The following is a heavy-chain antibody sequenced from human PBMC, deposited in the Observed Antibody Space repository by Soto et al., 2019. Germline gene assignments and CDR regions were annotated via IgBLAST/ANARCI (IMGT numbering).Heavy chain of an antibody. CDR1: GFIFSDYY. D-gene: IGHD6-13*01. CDR3: ARVGAAAAIDY. V-gene: IGHV3-11*01. CDR2: IYNSVSAI. J-gene: IGHJ4*02. Sequence: GGSLRLSCAASGFIFSDYYMTWIRQAPGKGLEWISYIYNSVSAIYYADSVKGRFTISRDNAKNSLYLQMTNLRAEDTAVYYCARVGAAAAIDYWGQGTLVTVSS.